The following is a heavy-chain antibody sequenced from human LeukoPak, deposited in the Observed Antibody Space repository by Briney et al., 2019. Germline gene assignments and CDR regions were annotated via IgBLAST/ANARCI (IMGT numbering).Heavy chain of an antibody. D-gene: IGHD5-24*01. CDR1: EFTVSRNY. Sequence: GGSLRLSCTASEFTVSRNYMLWVRQAPGRGLEWVSLIFSNGDTHYADSVKGRFTISGDTSKNTVSLQMNSLRVEDTAMYYCTRDQMNYWGQGALVTVSS. J-gene: IGHJ4*02. CDR3: TRDQMNY. V-gene: IGHV3-53*01. CDR2: IFSNGDT.